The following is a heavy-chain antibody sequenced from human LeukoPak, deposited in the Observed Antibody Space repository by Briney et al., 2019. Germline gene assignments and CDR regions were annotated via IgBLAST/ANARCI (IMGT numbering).Heavy chain of an antibody. D-gene: IGHD6-13*01. CDR1: GFTFSSYA. J-gene: IGHJ4*02. CDR2: ISYDGSNK. CDR3: ARVGQQLVLDY. Sequence: GGSLRLSCAASGFTFSSYAMHWVRQAPGKGLEWVAVISYDGSNKYYADSVKGRFTIPRDNSKNTLYLQMNSLRAEDTAVYYCARVGQQLVLDYWGQGTLVTVSS. V-gene: IGHV3-30-3*01.